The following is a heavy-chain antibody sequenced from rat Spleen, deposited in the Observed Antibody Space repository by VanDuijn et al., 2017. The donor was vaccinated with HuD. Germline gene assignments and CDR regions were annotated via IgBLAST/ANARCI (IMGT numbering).Heavy chain of an antibody. CDR2: IDFSVST. V-gene: IGHV3-1*01. D-gene: IGHD1-11*01. J-gene: IGHJ2*01. Sequence: EVQLQESGPGLVKPQQSLSLTCSVTGYSITSNYWGWLRKFPGNKMEWLVYIDFSVSTGYNPSLKARISITRDLSKNKFSLQLNSVSTEDTAIDFCTSPPLRSGFYYIEYWGHGVMVTVSS. CDR3: TSPPLRSGFYYIEY. CDR1: GYSITSNY.